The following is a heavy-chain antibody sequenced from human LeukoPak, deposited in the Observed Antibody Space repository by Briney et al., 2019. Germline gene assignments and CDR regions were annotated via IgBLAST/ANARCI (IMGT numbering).Heavy chain of an antibody. Sequence: PGGSLRLSCAASGFTFSIAWMSWVRQAPGKGLEWVGRIKSKPAGRTTDYAAPVKGRFTISRDDSKNTLYLQMNSLITEDTAVYFCTTEYYGSFNYWGQGTLVTASS. J-gene: IGHJ4*02. CDR3: TTEYYGSFNY. V-gene: IGHV3-15*01. CDR1: GFTFSIAW. D-gene: IGHD1-26*01. CDR2: IKSKPAGRTT.